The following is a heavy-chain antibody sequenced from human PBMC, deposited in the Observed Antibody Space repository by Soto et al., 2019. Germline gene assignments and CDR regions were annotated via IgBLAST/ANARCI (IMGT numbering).Heavy chain of an antibody. J-gene: IGHJ4*02. V-gene: IGHV3-23*01. Sequence: EVHLLESGGDLVQPGGSLRLSCAASGFPFSSYALNWVRQSPGKGLEWVSTISSSGDSTYHADSVKGRFTISRDNSKSTLYLQMNSLRAEDTAIYYCARDPSTGYADYRGQGTLVTVSS. D-gene: IGHD3-9*01. CDR2: ISSSGDST. CDR3: ARDPSTGYADY. CDR1: GFPFSSYA.